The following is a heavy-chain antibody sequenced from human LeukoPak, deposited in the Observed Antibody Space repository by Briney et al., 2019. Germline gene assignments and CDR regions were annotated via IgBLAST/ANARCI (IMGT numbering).Heavy chain of an antibody. CDR2: INSDGSST. J-gene: IGHJ4*02. Sequence: QPGGSLRLSCAASGFTFSRYWMHWVRQAPGKGLVWVPLINSDGSSTSYADSVKGRITISRDNAKNTLYLQMNSLRAEDTAVYYCASSTWLLQGFDYWGQGTLVTVSS. V-gene: IGHV3-74*01. CDR3: ASSTWLLQGFDY. CDR1: GFTFSRYW. D-gene: IGHD3-22*01.